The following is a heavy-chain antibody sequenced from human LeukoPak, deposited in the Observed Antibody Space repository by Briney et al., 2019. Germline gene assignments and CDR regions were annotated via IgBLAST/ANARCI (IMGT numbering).Heavy chain of an antibody. V-gene: IGHV4-59*01. D-gene: IGHD3-22*01. J-gene: IGHJ3*02. CDR1: GGSISSYY. CDR3: ARDRRQRDYYDSSGYYHDAFDI. Sequence: SETLSLTCTVSGGSISSYYWIWIRQPPGKGLEWIGYIYYSGSTNYNPSLKSRVTISVDTSKNQFSLKLSSVTAADTAVYYCARDRRQRDYYDSSGYYHDAFDIWGQGTMVTVSS. CDR2: IYYSGST.